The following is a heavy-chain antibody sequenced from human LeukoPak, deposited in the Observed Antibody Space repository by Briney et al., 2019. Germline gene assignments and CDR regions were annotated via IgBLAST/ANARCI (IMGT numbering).Heavy chain of an antibody. D-gene: IGHD3-22*01. CDR3: ARHLGVVVTFDY. V-gene: IGHV4-39*01. J-gene: IGHJ4*02. CDR1: GGSISSSSYY. Sequence: SETLSLTCTVSGGSISSSSYYWGWIRQPPGKGLEWIGSIYYSGSTYYNPSLKSRVTISADTPKNQFSLKLSSVTAADTAVYYCARHLGVVVTFDYWGQGTLVTVSS. CDR2: IYYSGST.